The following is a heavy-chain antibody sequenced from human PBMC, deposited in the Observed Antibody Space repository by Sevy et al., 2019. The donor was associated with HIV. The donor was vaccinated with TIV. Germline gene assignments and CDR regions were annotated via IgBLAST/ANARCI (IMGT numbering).Heavy chain of an antibody. CDR2: ISSSSSSYI. V-gene: IGHV3-21*01. J-gene: IGHJ3*02. Sequence: GGSLRLSCAASGFTFSSYSMNWVRQAPGKGLEWVSSISSSSSSYIYYADSVKGRFTISRDNAKNSLYLQMNSLRAEDTAVYYCARVIGADSRWTYNWNYLSNDAFDIWGQGTMVTVSS. D-gene: IGHD1-7*01. CDR3: ARVIGADSRWTYNWNYLSNDAFDI. CDR1: GFTFSSYS.